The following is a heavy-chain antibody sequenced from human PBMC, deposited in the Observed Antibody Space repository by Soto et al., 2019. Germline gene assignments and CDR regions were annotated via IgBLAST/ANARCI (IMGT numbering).Heavy chain of an antibody. CDR3: ARRLVGATRDYYYYGMDV. Sequence: SETLSLTCTVSGGSISSGDYYWSWIRQPPGKGLEWIGYIYYSGSTYYNPSLKSRVTISVDTSKNQFSLKLSSVTAADTAVYYCARRLVGATRDYYYYGMDVWGQGTTVTVSS. CDR2: IYYSGST. J-gene: IGHJ6*02. CDR1: GGSISSGDYY. D-gene: IGHD1-26*01. V-gene: IGHV4-30-4*01.